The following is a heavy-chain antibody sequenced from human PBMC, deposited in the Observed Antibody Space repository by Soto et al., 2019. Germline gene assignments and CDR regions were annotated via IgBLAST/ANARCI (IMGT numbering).Heavy chain of an antibody. D-gene: IGHD2-8*01. CDR1: GFTFSTYG. CDR3: ARGMGYASRHGFDY. V-gene: IGHV3-33*01. J-gene: IGHJ4*02. CDR2: IWYDGSNK. Sequence: QVQLVESGGGVVQPGRSLRLSCAASGFTFSTYGMQWVRQAPGKGLEWVALIWYDGSNKYYADSVKGRCTISRDNSKNTLYLQMNSLRGEDTAVYYCARGMGYASRHGFDYWGRGTLVTVSS.